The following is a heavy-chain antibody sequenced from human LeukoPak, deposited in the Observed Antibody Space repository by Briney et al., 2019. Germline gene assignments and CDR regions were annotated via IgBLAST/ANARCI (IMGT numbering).Heavy chain of an antibody. J-gene: IGHJ3*02. CDR3: AKSVATTTHDAFDI. Sequence: GGSLRLSCAASGFTFNTYGMNWVRQAPGKGLEWLSYIGPGPSHTYYADSVRGRFVISRDDAKSSLYLQMNSLRAEDTAVYYCAKSVATTTHDAFDIWGQGTMVTVSS. CDR2: IGPGPSHT. D-gene: IGHD5-12*01. CDR1: GFTFNTYG. V-gene: IGHV3-21*04.